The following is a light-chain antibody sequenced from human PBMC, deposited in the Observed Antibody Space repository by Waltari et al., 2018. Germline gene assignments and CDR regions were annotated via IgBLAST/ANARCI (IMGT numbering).Light chain of an antibody. V-gene: IGKV3-20*01. CDR3: QQYGRSWNT. CDR2: GSS. Sequence: IVFTQSQGTLSLSPGGRSTLPCTASQSVSSNYLAWYQQRPGQAPRLLIHGSSSRATGIPDRFSGSGSGTDFTLTISRLEPEDFAVYYCQQYGRSWNTFGQGTKLEIK. CDR1: QSVSSNY. J-gene: IGKJ2*01.